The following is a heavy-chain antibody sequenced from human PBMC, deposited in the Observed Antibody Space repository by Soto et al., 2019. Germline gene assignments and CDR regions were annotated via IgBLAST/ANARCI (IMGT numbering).Heavy chain of an antibody. J-gene: IGHJ4*02. CDR1: GYSISTGFN. CDR3: ARYNSYAIDY. CDR2: IYHSGST. D-gene: IGHD2-8*01. Sequence: PSETLSLTCAVSGYSISTGFNWAWIRQPPGKGLEWIGSIYHSGSTYYNLSLKSRVTISSDASKNQISLKLSSVTAADRAMYFCARYNSYAIDYWGRGTLVTVSS. V-gene: IGHV4-38-2*01.